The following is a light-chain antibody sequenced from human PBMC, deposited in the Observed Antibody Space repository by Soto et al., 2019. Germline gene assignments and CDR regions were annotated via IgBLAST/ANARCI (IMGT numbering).Light chain of an antibody. V-gene: IGLV2-8*01. CDR2: EVN. CDR1: SSDIGRYNY. Sequence: QSALTQPASVSGSPGQSITISCTGTSSDIGRYNYVSWYQQLPGKAPKLIIYEVNKRPSGVSDRFSGSKSGNAASLTVSGLQAEDEAYYYCSSYAGRNNLVFGGGTKLTVL. CDR3: SSYAGRNNLV. J-gene: IGLJ2*01.